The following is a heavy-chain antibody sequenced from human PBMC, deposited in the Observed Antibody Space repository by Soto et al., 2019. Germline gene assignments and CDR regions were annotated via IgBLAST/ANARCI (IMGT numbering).Heavy chain of an antibody. J-gene: IGHJ6*02. CDR1: GFTFSSYA. CDR3: SRGDYVEYYYYGMYV. D-gene: IGHD4-17*01. Sequence: EVQLLESGGGLVQPGGSLRLSCAASGFTFSSYAMSWVRQAPGKGLEWVSAISGSGGSTYYADSVKGRFTISRDNSKNTLYLQMNSLRAADTAVYYCSRGDYVEYYYYGMYVWGQGTTVTVSS. CDR2: ISGSGGST. V-gene: IGHV3-23*01.